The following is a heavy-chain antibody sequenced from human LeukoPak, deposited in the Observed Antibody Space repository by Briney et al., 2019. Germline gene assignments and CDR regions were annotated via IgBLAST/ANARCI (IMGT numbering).Heavy chain of an antibody. CDR1: GLTFSSFW. V-gene: IGHV3-7*01. CDR2: IKEAGSGK. CDR3: ASRRDLTGP. J-gene: IGHJ5*02. D-gene: IGHD3-9*01. Sequence: GGSLRLSCAASGLTFSSFWVTWVRQAPGKGLEWVANIKEAGSGKYYVDSVKGRFTISRDNAKNSLYLQMNSLRAEDTAVYYCASRRDLTGPWGQGTLVTVSS.